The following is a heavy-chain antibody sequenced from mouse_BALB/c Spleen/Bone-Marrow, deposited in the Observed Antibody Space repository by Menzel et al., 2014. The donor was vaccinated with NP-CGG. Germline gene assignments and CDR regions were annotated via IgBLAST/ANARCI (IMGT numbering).Heavy chain of an antibody. Sequence: VQLQQSGGGLVQPGGSLKLSCAASGFTFSSYGMSWVRQTPDKRLELVATINSNGGSTYYPDSVKGRFTISRANAKNTLYLQMSSLKSEDTAMYYYAKDDYYVFYSIANWGQATPVTFSS. J-gene: IGHJ4*01. CDR1: GFTFSSYG. D-gene: IGHD2-3*01. CDR3: AKDDYYVFYSIAN. V-gene: IGHV5-6-3*01. CDR2: INSNGGST.